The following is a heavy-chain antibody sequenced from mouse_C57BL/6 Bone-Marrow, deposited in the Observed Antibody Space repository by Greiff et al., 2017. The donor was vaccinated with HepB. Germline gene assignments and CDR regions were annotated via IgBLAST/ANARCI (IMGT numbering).Heavy chain of an antibody. Sequence: EVQWVESGGGLVQPGGSLSLSCAASGFTFTDYYMSWVRQPPGKALEWLGFIRNKANGYTTEYSASVKGRFTISRDNSQSILYLQMNALRAEDSATYYCARGSYNFDVWGTGTTVTVSS. CDR2: IRNKANGYTT. J-gene: IGHJ1*03. CDR3: ARGSYNFDV. V-gene: IGHV7-3*01. D-gene: IGHD1-1*02. CDR1: GFTFTDYY.